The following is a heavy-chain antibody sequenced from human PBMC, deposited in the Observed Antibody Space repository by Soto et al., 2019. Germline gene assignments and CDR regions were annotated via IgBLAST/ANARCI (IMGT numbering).Heavy chain of an antibody. CDR3: TRIETDY. CDR1: GYPSTTYT. CDR2: INGGNGNT. Sequence: VPSVKVPLKASGYPSTTYTLHWVRQAPGQRLEWMGWINGGNGNTKYSQKFQGRVTFTRDTSASTAYMELSSLRSEDTAVYYCTRIETDYWGQGTLVTVSS. V-gene: IGHV1-3*01. J-gene: IGHJ4*02.